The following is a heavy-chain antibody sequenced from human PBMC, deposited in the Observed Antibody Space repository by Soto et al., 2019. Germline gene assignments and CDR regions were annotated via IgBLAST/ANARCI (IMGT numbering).Heavy chain of an antibody. CDR2: IYYTGST. CDR1: GGSISSSTYY. CDR3: ARQFDY. Sequence: SETLSLTCTVSGGSISSSTYYWGWIRLPPGMGLEWIGGIYYTGSTDYNPSLKSRVTISVDTSKNQFSLKLSSVTAADTAVYFCARQFDYWGQGTLVTVSS. V-gene: IGHV4-39*01. J-gene: IGHJ4*02.